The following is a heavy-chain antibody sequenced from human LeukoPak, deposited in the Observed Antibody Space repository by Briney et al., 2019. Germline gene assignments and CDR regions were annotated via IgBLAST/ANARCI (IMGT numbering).Heavy chain of an antibody. CDR1: GYTFTSYF. CDR2: INPSTGST. V-gene: IGHV1-46*01. D-gene: IGHD3-22*01. CDR3: ARTRHFDSQEGFDP. Sequence: GASVKVSCKASGYTFTSYFMHWVRQAPGQGLEWMGIINPSTGSTSYAQNFQGRVTLTTDTSTSTVYMQLSSLRSEDTAMYYCARTRHFDSQEGFDPWGQGTLVTVSS. J-gene: IGHJ5*02.